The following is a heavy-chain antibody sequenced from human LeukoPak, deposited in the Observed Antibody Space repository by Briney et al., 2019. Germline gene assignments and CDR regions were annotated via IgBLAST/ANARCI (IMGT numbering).Heavy chain of an antibody. J-gene: IGHJ4*02. CDR1: GFTFSSYA. CDR2: ISSDGSNK. Sequence: GGSLRLSCAASGFTFSSYAMHWVRQAPGKGLEWVALISSDGSNKYHGDSVKGRFTISRDNSKNTLYLQMNRMRAEDTAVYYCARVLIVGAAEGGAFDYWGQGTLVTVSS. CDR3: ARVLIVGAAEGGAFDY. V-gene: IGHV3-30*04. D-gene: IGHD1-26*01.